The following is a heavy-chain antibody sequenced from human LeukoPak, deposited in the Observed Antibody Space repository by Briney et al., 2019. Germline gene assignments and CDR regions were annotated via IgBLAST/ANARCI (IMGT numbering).Heavy chain of an antibody. D-gene: IGHD2-2*02. CDR2: INPNSGGT. J-gene: IGHJ5*02. CDR1: GYTFTGYY. Sequence: ASVKVSCKASGYTFTGYYMHWVRQAPGQGLEWMGWINPNSGGTNYAQKFQGRVTMTTDTSTSTAYMELRSLRSDDTAVYYCARDVGDIVVVPAAIREGWFDPWGQGTLVTVSS. CDR3: ARDVGDIVVVPAAIREGWFDP. V-gene: IGHV1-2*02.